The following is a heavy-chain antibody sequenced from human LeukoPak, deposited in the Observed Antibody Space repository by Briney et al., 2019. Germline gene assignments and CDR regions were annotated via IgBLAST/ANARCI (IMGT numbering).Heavy chain of an antibody. CDR1: GGTFSSYA. J-gene: IGHJ6*02. V-gene: IGHV1-69*13. D-gene: IGHD3-3*01. CDR3: AGTRGLRFLEWFPHYYYYGMDV. CDR2: IIPIFGTA. Sequence: ASVKVSCKASGGTFSSYAISWVRQAPGQGLEWMGGIIPIFGTANYAQKFQGRVTITADESTSTAYMELSSLRSEDTAVYYCAGTRGLRFLEWFPHYYYYGMDVWGQGTTVTVSS.